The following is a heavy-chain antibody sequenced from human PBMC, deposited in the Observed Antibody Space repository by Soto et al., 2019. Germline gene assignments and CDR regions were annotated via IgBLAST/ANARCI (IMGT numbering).Heavy chain of an antibody. CDR3: ARVDRTVTTSFYLFDY. Sequence: GGSLRLSCAASGFIVSNTYMSWVRQAPGKGLEWVSFIYSGGSTFYADSVKGRFTVSRDSSTNMLYLQMNSLTAEDTAVYYCARVDRTVTTSFYLFDYRGQGSLVTSSS. V-gene: IGHV3-66*01. J-gene: IGHJ4*02. CDR1: GFIVSNTY. D-gene: IGHD4-17*01. CDR2: IYSGGST.